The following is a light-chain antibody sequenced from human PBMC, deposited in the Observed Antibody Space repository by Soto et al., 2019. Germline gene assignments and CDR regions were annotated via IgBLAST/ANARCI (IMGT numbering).Light chain of an antibody. J-gene: IGKJ3*01. Sequence: EIVLTQSPATLSLSPGERATLSCRASQSISSYLAWYQQKPVQAPRLLIYDASNRATGIPARFSGSGSGTDFTLTISSLEPEDFAIYYCQQRSNWPLFGPGTKVDIK. V-gene: IGKV3-11*01. CDR1: QSISSY. CDR3: QQRSNWPL. CDR2: DAS.